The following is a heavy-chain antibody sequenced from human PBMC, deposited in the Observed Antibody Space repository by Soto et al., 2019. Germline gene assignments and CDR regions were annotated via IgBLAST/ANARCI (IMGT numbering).Heavy chain of an antibody. CDR3: ARASPVVGASYYFDY. D-gene: IGHD1-26*01. CDR2: INHSGST. Sequence: SETLSLTCAVYGGSFSGYYWSWIRQPPGKGLEWIGEINHSGSTNYNPSLKSRVTISVDTSKNQFSLKLSSVTAADTAVYYCARASPVVGASYYFDYWGQGTLVTVSS. V-gene: IGHV4-34*01. J-gene: IGHJ4*02. CDR1: GGSFSGYY.